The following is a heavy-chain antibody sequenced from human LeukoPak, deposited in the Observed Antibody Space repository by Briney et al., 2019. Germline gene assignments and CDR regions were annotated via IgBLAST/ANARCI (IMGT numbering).Heavy chain of an antibody. CDR2: INPNSGGT. V-gene: IGHV1-2*02. J-gene: IGHJ3*02. D-gene: IGHD6-13*01. CDR1: GYTFTGYY. CDR3: ARDSGYSSSWLIKLGAFDI. Sequence: GASVKVSCKASGYTFTGYYMHWVRQAPGQGLEWMGWINPNSGGTNYAQKFQGRVTMTRDTSISTAYMELSRLRSDDTAVYYCARDSGYSSSWLIKLGAFDIWGQGTMVTVSS.